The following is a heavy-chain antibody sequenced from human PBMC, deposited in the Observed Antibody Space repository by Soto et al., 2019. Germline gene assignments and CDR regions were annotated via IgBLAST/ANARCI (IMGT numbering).Heavy chain of an antibody. CDR2: ISWNSGDI. V-gene: IGHV3-9*01. Sequence: EVQLVESGGDLVQPGRSLRLSCAASGFTFDDYAMHWVRLAPGQRLEWVSGISWNSGDIYYADSVKGRFTISRDNAKNSLYLQMNSQRPDDTAMYYCAKAAIHVLPVYTYGAGCMDVWGQGTTVTVSS. J-gene: IGHJ6*02. D-gene: IGHD5-18*01. CDR3: AKAAIHVLPVYTYGAGCMDV. CDR1: GFTFDDYA.